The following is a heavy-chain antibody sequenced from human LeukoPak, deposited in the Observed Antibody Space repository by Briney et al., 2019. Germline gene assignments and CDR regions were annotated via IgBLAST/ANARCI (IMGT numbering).Heavy chain of an antibody. CDR3: ARGDDILTGYFRGFDY. J-gene: IGHJ4*02. CDR2: INPSGGST. V-gene: IGHV1-46*01. Sequence: ASVKVSCKASGYTFTSYYMHWVRQAPGQGLEWMGIINPSGGSTSYAQKFQGRVTMTRDMSTSTVYMELSSLRSEDTAVYYCARGDDILTGYFRGFDYWGQGTLVTVSS. D-gene: IGHD3-9*01. CDR1: GYTFTSYY.